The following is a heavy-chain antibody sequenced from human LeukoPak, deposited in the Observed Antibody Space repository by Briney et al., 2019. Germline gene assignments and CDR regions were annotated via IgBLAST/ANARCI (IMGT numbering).Heavy chain of an antibody. CDR2: IYPGDSDT. Sequence: GGSLKISCKASGYSFSDYWIGWVRQMPGKGLEWMGIIYPGDSDTRYSPSFQGQVTISADKSVSTAYLQWSSLKAADTAMYYCARTVGATTARFDYWGQGTLVTVSS. CDR1: GYSFSDYW. D-gene: IGHD1-26*01. V-gene: IGHV5-51*01. J-gene: IGHJ4*02. CDR3: ARTVGATTARFDY.